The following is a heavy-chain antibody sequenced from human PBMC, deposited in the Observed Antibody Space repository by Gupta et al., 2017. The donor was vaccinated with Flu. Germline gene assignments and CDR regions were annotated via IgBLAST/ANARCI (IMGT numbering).Heavy chain of an antibody. CDR1: GGTFSSYD. J-gene: IGHJ2*01. V-gene: IGHV1-69*06. Sequence: QVQLVQSGAEVKKPGSSVKVSCKDSGGTFSSYDISWIRQAPGQGPEWMGGIIPIFGTANYAQKFQGRVTITADKSTSTAYMELSSLRSEDTAVYYCARDTVEQSGIDLWGRGTLVTVSS. D-gene: IGHD3-10*01. CDR3: ARDTVEQSGIDL. CDR2: IIPIFGTA.